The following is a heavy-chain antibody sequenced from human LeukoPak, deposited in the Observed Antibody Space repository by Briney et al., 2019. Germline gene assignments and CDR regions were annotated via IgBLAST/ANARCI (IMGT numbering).Heavy chain of an antibody. D-gene: IGHD3-16*02. Sequence: ASVKDSCKASGYTFTSYGISWVRQGPGQGLEWMGCISAYNGNTNYAQKLQGRVTMTTDTSTSTAYMELRSLRSDDTAVYYCARGPYDYVWGSYPKNDYWGQGTLVTVSS. CDR1: GYTFTSYG. CDR2: ISAYNGNT. CDR3: ARGPYDYVWGSYPKNDY. J-gene: IGHJ4*02. V-gene: IGHV1-18*01.